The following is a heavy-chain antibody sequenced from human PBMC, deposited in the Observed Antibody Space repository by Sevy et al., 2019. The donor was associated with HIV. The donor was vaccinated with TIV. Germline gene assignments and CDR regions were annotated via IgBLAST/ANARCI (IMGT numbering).Heavy chain of an antibody. V-gene: IGHV3-23*01. CDR1: GFTFSKYS. J-gene: IGHJ4*02. CDR2: LSFGCGEI. CDR3: AREGCTKPHDY. Sequence: GGSLRLSCVASGFTFSKYSMSWVRQPPGKGLEWVSTLSFGCGEINYADSVKGRFTISRDNSKSSVYLQMNNLRPEDTAVYYCAREGCTKPHDYWGQGPLVTVSS. D-gene: IGHD2-8*01.